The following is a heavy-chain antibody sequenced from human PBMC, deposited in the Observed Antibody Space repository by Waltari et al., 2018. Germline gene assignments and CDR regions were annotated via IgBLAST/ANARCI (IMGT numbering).Heavy chain of an antibody. D-gene: IGHD1-26*01. CDR1: GGSFSGYY. CDR3: ARAPGRVSADAFDI. V-gene: IGHV4-34*01. Sequence: QVQLQQWGAGLLKPSETLSLTCAVYGGSFSGYYWSWIRQPPGKGLEWIGEINHSGSTNYNPSLKSRVTISVDTSKNQFSLKLSSVTAADTAVYYCARAPGRVSADAFDIWGQGTMVTVSS. J-gene: IGHJ3*02. CDR2: INHSGST.